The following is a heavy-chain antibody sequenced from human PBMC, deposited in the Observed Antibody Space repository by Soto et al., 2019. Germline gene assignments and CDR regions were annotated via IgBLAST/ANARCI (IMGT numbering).Heavy chain of an antibody. CDR2: ITSNSIYI. J-gene: IGHJ6*02. CDR1: GFPFSNFD. D-gene: IGHD1-1*01. Sequence: EVQLVESGGGLVKPGGSLRLSCAASGFPFSNFDMNWVRQAPGKGLEWVSSITSNSIYIYYADSLKGRFTVSRDNAKNSLYLQMDSLRAEDTAVYYCARDLSGGNYYYHGLDVWGQGTTVIVSS. V-gene: IGHV3-21*01. CDR3: ARDLSGGNYYYHGLDV.